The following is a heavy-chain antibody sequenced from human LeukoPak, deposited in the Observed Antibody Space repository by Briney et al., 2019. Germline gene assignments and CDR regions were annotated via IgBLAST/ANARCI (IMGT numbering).Heavy chain of an antibody. CDR1: GFTFSGYG. CDR2: VRYDGGTQ. J-gene: IGHJ4*02. CDR3: ARGRGAFDY. D-gene: IGHD6-25*01. Sequence: GGSLRLSCAASGFTFSGYGMHWVRQGPGKGLQWVAVVRYDGGTQYYTDSVKGRFTISRDNAKNSLYLQMNSLRAEDTAVYYCARGRGAFDYWGQGTLVTVSS. V-gene: IGHV3-33*01.